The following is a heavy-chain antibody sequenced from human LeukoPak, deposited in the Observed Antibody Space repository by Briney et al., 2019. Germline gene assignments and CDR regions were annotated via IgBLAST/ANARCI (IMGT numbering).Heavy chain of an antibody. CDR3: ARSSITMVRGLRTGNWFDP. CDR1: GGSISSYY. J-gene: IGHJ5*02. D-gene: IGHD3-10*01. V-gene: IGHV4-30-4*08. Sequence: SETLSLTCTVSGGSISSYYWSWIRQPPGKGLEWIGYIYYSGSTYYNPSLKSRVTISVDTSKNQFSLKLSSVTAADTAVYYCARSSITMVRGLRTGNWFDPWGQGTLVTVSS. CDR2: IYYSGST.